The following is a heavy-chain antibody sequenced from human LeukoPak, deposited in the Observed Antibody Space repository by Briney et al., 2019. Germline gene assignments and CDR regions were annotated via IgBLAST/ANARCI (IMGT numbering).Heavy chain of an antibody. D-gene: IGHD6-6*01. CDR3: VRDPYNNSSY. Sequence: GGSLRLSCAASGFTLSNYWMHWVRQAPGKGLVWVSRLNNDGTYTTYADSVKGRFTISRDNAKNSLYLQMNSLRAEDTAVYYCVRDPYNNSSYGGQGSLVTVS. CDR1: GFTLSNYW. J-gene: IGHJ4*02. V-gene: IGHV3-74*01. CDR2: LNNDGTYT.